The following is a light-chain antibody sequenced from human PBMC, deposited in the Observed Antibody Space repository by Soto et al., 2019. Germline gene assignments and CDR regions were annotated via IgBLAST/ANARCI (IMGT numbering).Light chain of an antibody. Sequence: DIVMTQSPDSLAVYLGESATINCKSSQSVLYSSNNKNYLAWYQQKPGQPPKLLIYWASTRKSEVPDRFSGSGSGTDFTLTISSLQAEDVAVYYCQQYYTTPFTFGPGTKVDIK. CDR3: QQYYTTPFT. V-gene: IGKV4-1*01. CDR2: WAS. J-gene: IGKJ3*01. CDR1: QSVLYSSNNKNY.